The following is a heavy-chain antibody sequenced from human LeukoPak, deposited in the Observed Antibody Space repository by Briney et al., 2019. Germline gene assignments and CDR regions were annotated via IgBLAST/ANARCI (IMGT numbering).Heavy chain of an antibody. V-gene: IGHV3-21*01. CDR1: GFTFSSYS. D-gene: IGHD3-10*01. J-gene: IGHJ4*02. CDR2: ISSSSSYI. CDR3: AREGIWFGDLSIPSDYDY. Sequence: GGSLRLSCAASGFTFSSYSMNWVRQAPGKGLEWVSSISSSSSYIYYADSVKGRFTISRDNAKNSLYLQMNSLRAEDTAVYYCAREGIWFGDLSIPSDYDYWGRGTLVTVSS.